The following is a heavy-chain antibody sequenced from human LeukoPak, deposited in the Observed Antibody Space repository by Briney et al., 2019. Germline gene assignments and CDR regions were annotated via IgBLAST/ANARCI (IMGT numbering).Heavy chain of an antibody. CDR2: ISTGSEDS. V-gene: IGHV3-23*01. Sequence: GGSLRLSCTASGFTFGGYAMSWVRQAPGKGLEWVSSISTGSEDSYYADSVKGRFTISRDNSKSTLYLQMNSLRADDTAVYYCARTIAQYSNTWLYYYYGLDVWGQGTTVTVSS. CDR1: GFTFGGYA. J-gene: IGHJ6*02. D-gene: IGHD1-7*01. CDR3: ARTIAQYSNTWLYYYYGLDV.